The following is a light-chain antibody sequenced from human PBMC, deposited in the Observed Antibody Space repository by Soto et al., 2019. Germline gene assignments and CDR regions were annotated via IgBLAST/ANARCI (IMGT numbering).Light chain of an antibody. CDR2: EVS. J-gene: IGLJ1*01. Sequence: QSALTQPASVSGSPGQSITIPCTGSSNDIGGYNYVSWYQQHPGKAPKLMIYEVSNRPSGVSNRFSGSKSGNTASLTISGLQAEDEADYYCSSYTSSSTLAYVFGTGTKLTVL. CDR3: SSYTSSSTLAYV. CDR1: SNDIGGYNY. V-gene: IGLV2-14*01.